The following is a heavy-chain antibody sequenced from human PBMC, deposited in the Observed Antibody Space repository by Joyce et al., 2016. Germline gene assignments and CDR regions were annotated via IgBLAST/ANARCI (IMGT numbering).Heavy chain of an antibody. CDR1: GFTVDDFG. V-gene: IGHV3-9*01. CDR3: AKSRGSGSFNFDY. D-gene: IGHD3-10*01. Sequence: EVQLVESGGGLVQPGRSLRLSCAASGFTVDDFGMHWVRQAPGKGLELVSVSSWNGGGIDYSDSVKGRFTIARDNAKNSLHLQMNSLRAEDTALYYCAKSRGSGSFNFDYWGQGTLVTVSS. CDR2: SSWNGGGI. J-gene: IGHJ4*02.